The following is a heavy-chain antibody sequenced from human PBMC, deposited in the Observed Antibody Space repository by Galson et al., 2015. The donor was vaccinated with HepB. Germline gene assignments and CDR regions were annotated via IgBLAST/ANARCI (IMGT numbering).Heavy chain of an antibody. CDR3: ARDGRDYDFWSGYEWAYYYYYYRDV. Sequence: SLRLSCAASGFTFSSYSMNWVRQAPGKGLEWVSSISSSSSYIYYVDSVKGRFTISRDNAKNSLYLQMNSLRAEDTAVYYCARDGRDYDFWSGYEWAYYYYYYRDVWGKGTTVTVSS. V-gene: IGHV3-21*01. CDR1: GFTFSSYS. D-gene: IGHD3-3*01. J-gene: IGHJ6*03. CDR2: ISSSSSYI.